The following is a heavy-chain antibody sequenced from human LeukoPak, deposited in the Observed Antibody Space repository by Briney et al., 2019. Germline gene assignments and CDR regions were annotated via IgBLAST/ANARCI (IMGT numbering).Heavy chain of an antibody. CDR2: IRNKVNSYTT. Sequence: GGSLRLSCAASGFSFSDHFMDWVRQAPGKGLEWVGRIRNKVNSYTTDLAASVKGRFTISRDDSKNSLYLQMNSLKTEDTAMYYCASASAGLIEYWGQGTLVTVSS. J-gene: IGHJ4*02. V-gene: IGHV3-72*01. CDR3: ASASAGLIEY. CDR1: GFSFSDHF.